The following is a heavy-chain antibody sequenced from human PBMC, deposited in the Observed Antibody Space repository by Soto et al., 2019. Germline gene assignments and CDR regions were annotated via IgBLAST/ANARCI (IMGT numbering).Heavy chain of an antibody. V-gene: IGHV3-11*05. CDR1: GFTFSDSY. Sequence: QVQLVESGGGLAKPGGSLRLSCAASGFTFSDSYMNWIRQAPGKGLEYISYISGSSSDTKYADSVKGRFTISRDNAKNSLYLQMNSLRAEDTAVYYCGRNARVTDYRGQGTLVTVSS. D-gene: IGHD3-10*02. CDR2: ISGSSSDT. CDR3: GRNARVTDY. J-gene: IGHJ4*02.